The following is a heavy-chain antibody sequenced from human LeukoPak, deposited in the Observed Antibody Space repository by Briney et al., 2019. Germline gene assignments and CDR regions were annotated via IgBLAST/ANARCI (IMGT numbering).Heavy chain of an antibody. J-gene: IGHJ4*02. Sequence: GGSLRLSCAASGFTFSSYAMHWVRQAPGRGLEWVAVISYDGSNKYYADSVKGRFTISRDNSKNTLYLQMNSLRAEDTAVYYCARDGGSFFDYWGQGTLVTVSS. V-gene: IGHV3-30-3*01. CDR1: GFTFSSYA. CDR3: ARDGGSFFDY. D-gene: IGHD2-15*01. CDR2: ISYDGSNK.